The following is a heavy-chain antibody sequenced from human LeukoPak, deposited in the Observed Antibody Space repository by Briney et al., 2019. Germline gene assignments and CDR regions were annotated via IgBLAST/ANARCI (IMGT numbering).Heavy chain of an antibody. D-gene: IGHD6-19*01. CDR3: AKQGWLAGPFAY. CDR1: GFTFSSYA. J-gene: IGHJ4*02. CDR2: ISGSGGST. V-gene: IGHV3-23*01. Sequence: GASLRLSCAASGFTFSSYAMSWVRQAPGEGLEWVSAISGSGGSTYYADSVKGRFTISRDNSKNTLYLQMNSLRAEDTAVYYCAKQGWLAGPFAYWGQGTLVTVSS.